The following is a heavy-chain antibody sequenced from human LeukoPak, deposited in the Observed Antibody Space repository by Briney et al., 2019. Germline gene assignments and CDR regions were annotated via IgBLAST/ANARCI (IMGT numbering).Heavy chain of an antibody. CDR3: ASMVRGVTGN. CDR2: FSGSGGST. J-gene: IGHJ4*02. Sequence: GGSLRLSCAASGFTFSSYAMSWVRQAPGKGRGWVSAFSGSGGSTYYADSVKGRFTISRDNSKNTLYLQMNSLRAEDTAVYYCASMVRGVTGNWGQGTLVTVSS. D-gene: IGHD3-10*01. CDR1: GFTFSSYA. V-gene: IGHV3-23*01.